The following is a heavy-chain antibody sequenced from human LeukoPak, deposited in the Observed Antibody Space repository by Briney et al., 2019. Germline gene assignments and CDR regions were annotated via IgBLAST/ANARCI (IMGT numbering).Heavy chain of an antibody. CDR1: GFTFSSFG. D-gene: IGHD1-1*01. V-gene: IGHV3-33*01. J-gene: IGHJ3*01. CDR2: IWFDGSNK. Sequence: GRSLRLSCAASGFTFSSFGMHWVREAPGKGLEWVAVIWFDGSNKYYPDSVRGRFTISRDNSKNNLYLQMNSLRAEDTAVYYCARDDRYTSWNWGQGTMVTASS. CDR3: ARDDRYTSWN.